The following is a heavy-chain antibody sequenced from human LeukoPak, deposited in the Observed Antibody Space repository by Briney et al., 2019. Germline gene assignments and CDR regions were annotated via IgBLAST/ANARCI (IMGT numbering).Heavy chain of an antibody. CDR3: ARSSGYDYPLDY. Sequence: ASVKVSCKASGYTFTSYAMHWVRQAPGQRLEWMGWINAGNGNTKYSQKFQGRVTITRDTSASTAYMELSSLRSEDTAVYYCARSSGYDYPLDYWGQGTLVTVSS. V-gene: IGHV1-3*01. J-gene: IGHJ4*02. CDR1: GYTFTSYA. CDR2: INAGNGNT. D-gene: IGHD5-12*01.